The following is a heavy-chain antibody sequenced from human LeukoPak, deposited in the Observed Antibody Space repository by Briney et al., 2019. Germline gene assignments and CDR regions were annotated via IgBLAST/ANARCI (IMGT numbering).Heavy chain of an antibody. CDR1: GGSISSSNW. CDR3: AREGGGYGDYVGVHRWFDP. Sequence: PSETLFLTCAVSGGSISSSNWWSWVRQPPGKGLEWIGEIYHSGSTNYNPSLKSRVIMSVDTSKNQFSLKLSSVTAADTAVYYCAREGGGYGDYVGVHRWFDPWGQGTLVTVSS. J-gene: IGHJ5*02. V-gene: IGHV4-4*02. CDR2: IYHSGST. D-gene: IGHD4-17*01.